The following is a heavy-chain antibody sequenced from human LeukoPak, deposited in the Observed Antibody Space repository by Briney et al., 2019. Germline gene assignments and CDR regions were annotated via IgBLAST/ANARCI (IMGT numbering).Heavy chain of an antibody. J-gene: IGHJ5*02. CDR2: INWNGATT. CDR1: GLTFSSYA. Sequence: GGSLRLSCAASGLTFSSYAMSWVRQAPGKGLEWVSNINWNGATTGYADSVKGRFTISRDNAKNSLYLQMNSLRAEDSALYYCARDSHYYGSSGYYSNWFDPWGQGTQVTVSS. D-gene: IGHD3-22*01. V-gene: IGHV3-20*04. CDR3: ARDSHYYGSSGYYSNWFDP.